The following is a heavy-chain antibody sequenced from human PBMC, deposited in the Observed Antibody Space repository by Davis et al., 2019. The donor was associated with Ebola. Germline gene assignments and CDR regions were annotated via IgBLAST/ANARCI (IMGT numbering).Heavy chain of an antibody. CDR3: ARPYDFWSGHGNWFDP. J-gene: IGHJ5*02. Sequence: ASVKVSCKASGGTFSSYAISWVRQAPGQGLEWMGWISAYNGNTNYAQKLQGRVTMTTDTSTSTAYMELRSLRSDDTAVYYCARPYDFWSGHGNWFDPWGQGTLVTVSS. V-gene: IGHV1-18*01. CDR1: GGTFSSYA. D-gene: IGHD3-3*01. CDR2: ISAYNGNT.